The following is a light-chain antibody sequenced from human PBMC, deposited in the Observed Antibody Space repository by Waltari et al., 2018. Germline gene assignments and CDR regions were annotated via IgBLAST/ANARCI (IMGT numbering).Light chain of an antibody. CDR2: KAS. Sequence: DIQMNQSPSTLSASVGDRVTITCRASQSISSWLAWYQQKPGKAPKLLIYKASSLDSGVSSRFSGSGSGTEFTLTISSLQPDYFATYYCQQYNSYPWTFGQGTKVEIK. CDR1: QSISSW. J-gene: IGKJ1*01. CDR3: QQYNSYPWT. V-gene: IGKV1-5*03.